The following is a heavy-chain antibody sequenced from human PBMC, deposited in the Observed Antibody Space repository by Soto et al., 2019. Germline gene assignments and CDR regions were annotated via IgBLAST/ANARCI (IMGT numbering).Heavy chain of an antibody. CDR2: ISGSGGST. Sequence: GFRRLSCAASGFTFSPYAMSWVRQARGKRLEWVSAISGSGGSTYYADSVKGRFTISRDNSKNTLYLQMNSLRAEDTAVYYCAKATGIAVAGDDDDAFDIWGQGTIVTVS. CDR1: GFTFSPYA. CDR3: AKATGIAVAGDDDDAFDI. J-gene: IGHJ3*02. V-gene: IGHV3-23*01. D-gene: IGHD6-19*01.